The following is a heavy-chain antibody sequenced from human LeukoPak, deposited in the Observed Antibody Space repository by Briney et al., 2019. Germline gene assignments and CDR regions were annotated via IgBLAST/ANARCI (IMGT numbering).Heavy chain of an antibody. V-gene: IGHV3-23*01. D-gene: IGHD6-19*01. CDR3: AKDKLIAVAGTEYYGMDV. CDR2: ISGSGGST. Sequence: GGSLRLSCAASGFTFSSYAMSWVRQAPGKGLEWVSAISGSGGSTYYADSVKGRFTISRDNSKNTLYLQMNSLRAEDTAVYYCAKDKLIAVAGTEYYGMDVWGQGTTVTVSS. J-gene: IGHJ6*02. CDR1: GFTFSSYA.